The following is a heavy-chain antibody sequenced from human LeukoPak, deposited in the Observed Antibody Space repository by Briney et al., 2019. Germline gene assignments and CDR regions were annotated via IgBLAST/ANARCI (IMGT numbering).Heavy chain of an antibody. CDR3: AELGITMIGGV. D-gene: IGHD3-10*02. J-gene: IGHJ6*04. V-gene: IGHV3-20*04. Sequence: GGSLRLSCAASGFTFDDYGMTWVRQAPGKGLEWVSGINWNGGRIDYAESVKGRFTISRDNAKNSLYLQMNSLRAEDTAVYYCAELGITMIGGVWGKGTTVTISS. CDR1: GFTFDDYG. CDR2: INWNGGRI.